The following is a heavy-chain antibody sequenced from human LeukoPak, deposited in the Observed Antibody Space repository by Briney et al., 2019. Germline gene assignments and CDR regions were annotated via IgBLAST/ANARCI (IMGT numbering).Heavy chain of an antibody. Sequence: PGGSLTLPCAASGFTFSSYSMNWVRRAPGKGLEWVSYISSSSSTIYYADSVKGRFTISRDNAKNSLYLQMNSLRAEDTAVYYCASLRLYPNWFDPWGQGTLVTVSS. J-gene: IGHJ5*02. CDR3: ASLRLYPNWFDP. D-gene: IGHD3-16*01. CDR1: GFTFSSYS. CDR2: ISSSSSTI. V-gene: IGHV3-48*01.